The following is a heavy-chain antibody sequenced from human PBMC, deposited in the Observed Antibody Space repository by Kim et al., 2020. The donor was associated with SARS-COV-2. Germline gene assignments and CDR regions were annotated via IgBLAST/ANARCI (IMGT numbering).Heavy chain of an antibody. V-gene: IGHV3-74*01. D-gene: IGHD2-2*01. CDR3: ARSSSTSCPCYYMDV. CDR1: GFTFSTYW. Sequence: EGSLRLSCAASGFTFSTYWMYWVRQAPGKGLVWVSRINNDGSSTNYADSVKGRFTISRDNAKNTLYLQMNSLRAEDTAVYYCARSSSTSCPCYYMDVWGKGTTVTVSS. CDR2: INNDGSST. J-gene: IGHJ6*03.